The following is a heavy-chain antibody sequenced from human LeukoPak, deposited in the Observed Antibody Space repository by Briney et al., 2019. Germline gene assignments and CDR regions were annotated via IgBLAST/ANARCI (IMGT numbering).Heavy chain of an antibody. CDR1: GFTFSSNE. Sequence: GGSLRLSXAASGFTFSSNEMNWVRQAPGKGLEWVSYISSSGSTIFYADSVKGRFTISRDNAKNSRYLQMNSLRAEDTAVYYCARDVAPSDYWGQGALVTVSS. CDR2: ISSSGSTI. J-gene: IGHJ4*02. CDR3: ARDVAPSDY. V-gene: IGHV3-48*03.